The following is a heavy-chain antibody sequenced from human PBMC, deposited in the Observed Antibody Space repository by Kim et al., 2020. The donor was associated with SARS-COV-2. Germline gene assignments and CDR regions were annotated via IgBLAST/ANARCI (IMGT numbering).Heavy chain of an antibody. CDR1: GGSFSGYY. Sequence: SETLSLTCAVYGGSFSGYYWSWIRQPPGKGLEWIGEINHSGSTNYNPSLKSRVTISVDTSKNQFSLKLSSVTAADTAVYYCARGVSGTTVVTLGLGYYYYYGMDGWGEGTTVTVSS. V-gene: IGHV4-34*01. J-gene: IGHJ6*04. D-gene: IGHD4-17*01. CDR3: ARGVSGTTVVTLGLGYYYYYGMDG. CDR2: INHSGST.